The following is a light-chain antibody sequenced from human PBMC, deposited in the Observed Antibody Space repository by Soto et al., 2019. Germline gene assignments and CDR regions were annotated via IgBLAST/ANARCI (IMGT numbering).Light chain of an antibody. CDR2: TAS. V-gene: IGKV1-5*01. Sequence: IQMTPSPSTLSASAGDTVTITCRASQTISRWLAWYQQKPGKAPRLLIYTASTLESGVPSRFSASGSGTEFTLTISSLHPDDFATYYCQEYNNYWTFGQGAKVDIK. J-gene: IGKJ1*01. CDR1: QTISRW. CDR3: QEYNNYWT.